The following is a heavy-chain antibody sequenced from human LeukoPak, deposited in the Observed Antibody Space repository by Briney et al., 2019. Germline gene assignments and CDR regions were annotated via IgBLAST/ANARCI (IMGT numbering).Heavy chain of an antibody. V-gene: IGHV1-69*13. Sequence: SVKVSCKASGGTFSSYAISWVRQAPGQGLEWMGGIIPIFGTANYAQKFQGRVTITADESTSTAYMELSSLRSEDTAVYYCAIRKGCGGDCYMNPPAFDYWGQGTLVTVSS. CDR1: GGTFSSYA. J-gene: IGHJ4*02. D-gene: IGHD2-21*02. CDR3: AIRKGCGGDCYMNPPAFDY. CDR2: IIPIFGTA.